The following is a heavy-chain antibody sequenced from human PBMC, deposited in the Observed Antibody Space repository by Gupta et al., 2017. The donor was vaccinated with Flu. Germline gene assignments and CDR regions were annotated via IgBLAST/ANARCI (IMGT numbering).Heavy chain of an antibody. V-gene: IGHV3-33*01. CDR3: ARRAGTSLDY. D-gene: IGHD6-19*01. Sequence: HWLRQAPGKGLEWVAVIWFDGSDQYDADSVKGRFTISRDNSKKTMYLQMNSLRAEDTAVYYCARRAGTSLDYWGQGTLVTVSS. J-gene: IGHJ4*02. CDR2: IWFDGSDQ.